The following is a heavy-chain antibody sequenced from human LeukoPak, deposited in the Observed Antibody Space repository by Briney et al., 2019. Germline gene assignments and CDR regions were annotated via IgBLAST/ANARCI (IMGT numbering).Heavy chain of an antibody. CDR2: ISYDGSNK. Sequence: GGSLRLSCAASGFTFSSYAMHWVRQAPGKGLEWVAVISYDGSNKYYADFVKGRFTISRDNSKNTLYLQMNSLRAEDAAVYYCARATGLVITADAFDIWGQGTMVTVSS. J-gene: IGHJ3*02. D-gene: IGHD3-22*01. V-gene: IGHV3-30*04. CDR1: GFTFSSYA. CDR3: ARATGLVITADAFDI.